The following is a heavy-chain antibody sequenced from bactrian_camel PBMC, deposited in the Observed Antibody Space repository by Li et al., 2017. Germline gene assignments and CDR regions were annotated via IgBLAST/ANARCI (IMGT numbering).Heavy chain of an antibody. CDR1: RYFDSNTC. V-gene: IGHV3S53*01. J-gene: IGHJ6*01. D-gene: IGHD1*01. CDR3: AADSSLYRGYCKRVADFGN. CDR2: IESNGST. Sequence: HVQLVESGGGSVQAGGSLTLSCVASRYFDSNTCMGWFRQAPGKEREGVAGIESNGSTRYADSLKARFTISKDNTKNTLYLQMDSLQPEDTAMYYCAADSSLYRGYCKRVADFGNWGQGTQVT.